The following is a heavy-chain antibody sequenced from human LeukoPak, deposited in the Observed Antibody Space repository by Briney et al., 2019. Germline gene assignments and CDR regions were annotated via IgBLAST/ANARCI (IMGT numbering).Heavy chain of an antibody. D-gene: IGHD2-15*01. CDR1: GFTFSSYS. Sequence: PGGSLRLSCAASGFTFSSYSMNWVRQAPGKGLEWVSYISSSSSTIYYADSVKGRFTISRDNAKNSLYVQMNSLRDEDTAVYYCAKAYSMGVDYWGQGTLVTVSS. CDR2: ISSSSSTI. V-gene: IGHV3-48*02. J-gene: IGHJ4*02. CDR3: AKAYSMGVDY.